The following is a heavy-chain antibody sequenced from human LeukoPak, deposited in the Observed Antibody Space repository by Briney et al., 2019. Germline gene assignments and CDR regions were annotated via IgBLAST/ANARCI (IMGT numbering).Heavy chain of an antibody. V-gene: IGHV1-2*02. CDR3: ATEGRQNWFDP. J-gene: IGHJ5*02. CDR2: INPNSGGT. Sequence: ASVKVSCKASGYTFTGYYMHWVRQAPGQGLEWMGWINPNSGGTNYAQKFQGRVTMTEDTSTDTAYMELSSLRSEDTAVYYCATEGRQNWFDPWGQGTLVTVSS. CDR1: GYTFTGYY.